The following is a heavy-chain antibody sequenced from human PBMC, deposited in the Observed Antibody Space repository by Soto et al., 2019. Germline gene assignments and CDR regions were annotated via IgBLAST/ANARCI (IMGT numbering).Heavy chain of an antibody. V-gene: IGHV3-23*01. CDR1: GFTFSSYA. Sequence: GGSLRLSCAASGFTFSSYAMSWVRQAPGKGLEWVSGISDSGDSTYYADSVKGRFTISRDNSKNTLFLQMDSLRAEDTAVYYCPPLPRAAAGKPFLDYYYYGVDVWGQGTAVTVSS. J-gene: IGHJ6*02. CDR3: PPLPRAAAGKPFLDYYYYGVDV. CDR2: ISDSGDST. D-gene: IGHD6-13*01.